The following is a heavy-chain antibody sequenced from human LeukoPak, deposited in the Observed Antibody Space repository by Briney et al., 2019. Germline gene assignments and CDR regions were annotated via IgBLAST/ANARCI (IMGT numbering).Heavy chain of an antibody. CDR1: GYSFTSYW. D-gene: IGHD3-22*01. Sequence: GESLKISCKGSGYSFTSYWIGWVRQMPGKGLEWMGIIYPGDSDTRYSPSFQGQVTISADKSISTAYLQWSSLKASDTAMYYCARAYYYDSSGYLSPEWYFDYWGQGTLVTVSS. J-gene: IGHJ4*02. CDR2: IYPGDSDT. V-gene: IGHV5-51*01. CDR3: ARAYYYDSSGYLSPEWYFDY.